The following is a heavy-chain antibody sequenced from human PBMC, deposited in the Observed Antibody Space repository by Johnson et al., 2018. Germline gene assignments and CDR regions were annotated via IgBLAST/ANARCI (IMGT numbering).Heavy chain of an antibody. J-gene: IGHJ6*04. V-gene: IGHV4-59*12. CDR2: IFYTGTT. CDR3: ARGGSCTNGVCQTWVDV. CDR1: GGSITTYY. D-gene: IGHD2-8*01. Sequence: QVQLQESGPGLVKPSETLSLTCTISGGSITTYYWTWIRQPPGRGLEWMGYIFYTGTTNYNPSLKSRVTMAVDTSNNQFSLRLSPGTAADTAVYYCARGGSCTNGVCQTWVDVWGKGTTVTVSS.